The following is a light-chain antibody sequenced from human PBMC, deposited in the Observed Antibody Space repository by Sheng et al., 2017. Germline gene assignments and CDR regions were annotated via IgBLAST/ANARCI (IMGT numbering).Light chain of an antibody. CDR1: SGHSSYA. CDR3: QTWGTGIGV. CDR2: LNSDGSH. Sequence: QLVLTQSPSASASLGASVKLTCTLSSGHSSYAIAWHQQQPEKGPRYLMKLNSDGSHSKGDGIPDRFSGSSSGAEHYLTISSLQSEDEADYYCQTWGTGIGVFGGGTKLTVI. J-gene: IGLJ3*02. V-gene: IGLV4-69*01.